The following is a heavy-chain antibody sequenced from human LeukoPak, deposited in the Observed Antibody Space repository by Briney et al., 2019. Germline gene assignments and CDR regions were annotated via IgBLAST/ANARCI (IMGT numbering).Heavy chain of an antibody. CDR1: GFTFSSYT. CDR2: ISGRGGDT. V-gene: IGHV3-23*01. Sequence: GGSLRLSCAASGFTFSSYTMTWVHQAPGKGLEWVSAISGRGGDTYYADSMKGRFTISRDNSKNTLYLQMNSLRAEDTALYYCAKGAEGGYDYWGQGTLVTVSS. J-gene: IGHJ4*02. D-gene: IGHD5-12*01. CDR3: AKGAEGGYDY.